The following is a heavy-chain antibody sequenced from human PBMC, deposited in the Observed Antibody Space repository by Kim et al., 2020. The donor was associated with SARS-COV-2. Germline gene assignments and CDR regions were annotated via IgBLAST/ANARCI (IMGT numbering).Heavy chain of an antibody. V-gene: IGHV3-23*01. D-gene: IGHD3-22*01. Sequence: SADAVKGRFTISRDNSKNTLYLQMNSLRAEDTAVYYCAKETDYYDSSGYYWGQGTLVTVSS. J-gene: IGHJ4*02. CDR3: AKETDYYDSSGYY.